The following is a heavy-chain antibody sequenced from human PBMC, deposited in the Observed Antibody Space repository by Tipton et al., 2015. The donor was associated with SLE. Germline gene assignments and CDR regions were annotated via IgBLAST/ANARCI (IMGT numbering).Heavy chain of an antibody. CDR1: GYSISSGYY. Sequence: TLSLTCTVSGYSISSGYYWGWIRQPPGKGLEWIGSIYYSGSTYYNPSLKSRVTISVDTSKNQFSLKLSSVTAADTAVYYCASRYSSGWYRWFDPWGQGTLVTVSS. CDR3: ASRYSSGWYRWFDP. V-gene: IGHV4-38-2*02. D-gene: IGHD6-13*01. CDR2: IYYSGST. J-gene: IGHJ5*02.